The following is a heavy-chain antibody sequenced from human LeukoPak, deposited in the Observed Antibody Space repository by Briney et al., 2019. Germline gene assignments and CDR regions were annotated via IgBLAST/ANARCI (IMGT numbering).Heavy chain of an antibody. CDR1: GFTFSSPW. CDR3: ARAVVTAPDI. Sequence: GGSLRLSCAASGFTFSSPWMHWVRQAPGKGLVWVSRINSDGSATAYADSVKGRFTISRDNSKNTLYLQMNSLRAEDTAVYYCARAVVTAPDIWGQGTMVTVSS. V-gene: IGHV3-74*01. D-gene: IGHD2-21*02. CDR2: INSDGSAT. J-gene: IGHJ3*02.